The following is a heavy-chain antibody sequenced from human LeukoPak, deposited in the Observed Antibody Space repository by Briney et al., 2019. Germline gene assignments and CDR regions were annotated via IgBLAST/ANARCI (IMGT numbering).Heavy chain of an antibody. CDR3: AKGYYGSGSYCGFDY. CDR2: ISSSSSYI. D-gene: IGHD3-10*01. Sequence: GGSLRLSCAASGFTFSSYSMNWVRQAPGKGLEWVSSISSSSSYIYYADSVKGRSTISRDNAKNSLYLQMNSLRAEDTAVYYCAKGYYGSGSYCGFDYWGQGTLVTVSS. CDR1: GFTFSSYS. J-gene: IGHJ4*02. V-gene: IGHV3-21*01.